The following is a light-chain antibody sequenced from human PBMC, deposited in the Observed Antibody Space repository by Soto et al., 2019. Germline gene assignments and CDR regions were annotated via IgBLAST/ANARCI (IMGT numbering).Light chain of an antibody. V-gene: IGKV2-30*01. CDR2: KVS. J-gene: IGKJ2*01. CDR1: QSLVYSDGNTY. CDR3: MQGTHLMYT. Sequence: DVVMTQSPLSLPVTLGQPASISCRSSQSLVYSDGNTYLNWFQQRPGQSPRRLIYKVSNRDSGVPDRFSGSGSGTDFTPKISRVEAEDVGVYYCMQGTHLMYTFGQGTKLEIK.